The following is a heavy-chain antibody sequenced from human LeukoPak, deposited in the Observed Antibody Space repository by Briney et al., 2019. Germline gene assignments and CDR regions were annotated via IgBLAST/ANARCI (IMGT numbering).Heavy chain of an antibody. CDR1: GGSISSYY. V-gene: IGHV4-59*01. CDR3: ARDAHIAVAGTNYYYGMDV. D-gene: IGHD6-19*01. CDR2: IYYSGST. J-gene: IGHJ6*02. Sequence: SETLSLTCTVSGGSISSYYWSWIRQPPGKGLEWIGYIYYSGSTNYNPSLKSRVTISVDTSKNQFSLKLSSVTAADTVVYYCARDAHIAVAGTNYYYGMDVWSQGTTVTVSS.